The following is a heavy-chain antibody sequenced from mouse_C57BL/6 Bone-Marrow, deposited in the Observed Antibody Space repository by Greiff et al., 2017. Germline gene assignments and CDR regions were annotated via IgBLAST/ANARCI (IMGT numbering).Heavy chain of an antibody. Sequence: QVQLQQPGAELVKPGASVKMSCKASGYTFTSYWITWVKQRPGQGLEWIGDINPGSGSTNYNEKFKSKATLTVDTSSSTAYMQLSSLTSEDSAVYYCASSGYPYSFSFDYWGQGTTLTVAS. CDR3: ASSGYPYSFSFDY. CDR2: INPGSGST. CDR1: GYTFTSYW. D-gene: IGHD2-12*01. J-gene: IGHJ2*01. V-gene: IGHV1-55*01.